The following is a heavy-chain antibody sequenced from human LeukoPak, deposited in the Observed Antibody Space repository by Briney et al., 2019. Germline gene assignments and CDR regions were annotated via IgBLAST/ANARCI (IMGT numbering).Heavy chain of an antibody. D-gene: IGHD5-18*01. V-gene: IGHV3-48*03. J-gene: IGHJ4*02. CDR3: ARGSVDTAMAGNY. CDR1: GFTFSSYE. CDR2: ISSSGSTI. Sequence: GGSLRLSCAASGFTFSSYEMNWVRQAPGKGLEWVSYISSSGSTIYYADSVKGRFTISRDNAKNSLYLQMNSLRAEDTAVYYCARGSVDTAMAGNYWGQGTLVTVSS.